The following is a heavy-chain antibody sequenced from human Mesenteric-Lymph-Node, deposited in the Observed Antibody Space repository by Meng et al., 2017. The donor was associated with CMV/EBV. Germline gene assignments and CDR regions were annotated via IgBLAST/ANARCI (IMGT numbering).Heavy chain of an antibody. CDR1: RGSISNYY. J-gene: IGHJ6*02. V-gene: IGHV4-59*01. CDR2: IYYTGAT. CDR3: ARELRDLKNYYYAMDV. D-gene: IGHD2-21*01. Sequence: SETLSLTCTVSRGSISNYYWTWMRQPPGKGLEWVGYIYYTGATNYNPSLKSRLTISLDTSKKQFSLNLTSVTAADTAVYYCARELRDLKNYYYAMDVWGQGTTVTVSS.